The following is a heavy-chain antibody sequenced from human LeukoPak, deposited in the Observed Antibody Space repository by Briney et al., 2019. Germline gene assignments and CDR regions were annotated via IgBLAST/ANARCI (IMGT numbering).Heavy chain of an antibody. CDR1: GFTFSSYS. CDR3: ARGSSSDAFDI. CDR2: ISSSSSYI. Sequence: GGSLRLSCAASGFTFSSYSMNWVRQAPGKGLEWVSSISSSSSYIYYADSVKGRFTISRDNAKNSLCLQMNSLRAEDTAVYYCARGSSSDAFDIWGQGTMVTVSS. J-gene: IGHJ3*02. D-gene: IGHD6-13*01. V-gene: IGHV3-21*01.